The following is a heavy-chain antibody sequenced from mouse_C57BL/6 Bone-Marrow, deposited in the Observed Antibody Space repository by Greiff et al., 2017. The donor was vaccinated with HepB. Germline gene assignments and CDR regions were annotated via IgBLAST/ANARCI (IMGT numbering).Heavy chain of an antibody. J-gene: IGHJ3*01. V-gene: IGHV3-6*01. Sequence: EVQRVESGPGLVKPSQSLSLTCSVTGYSITSGYYWNWIRQFPGNKLEWMGYISYDGSNNYNPSLKNRISITRDTSKNQFFLKLNSVTTEDTATYYCARGDYYGSSPAWFAYWGQGTLVTVSA. CDR1: GYSITSGYY. CDR3: ARGDYYGSSPAWFAY. CDR2: ISYDGSN. D-gene: IGHD1-1*01.